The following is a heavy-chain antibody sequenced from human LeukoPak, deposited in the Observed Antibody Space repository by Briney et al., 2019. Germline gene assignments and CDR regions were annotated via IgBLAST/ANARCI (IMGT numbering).Heavy chain of an antibody. CDR2: INPSGGST. V-gene: IGHV1-46*01. D-gene: IGHD5-12*01. CDR3: ARDRVIVATRLRNYYMDV. CDR1: GYTFTSYY. J-gene: IGHJ6*03. Sequence: VASVKVSCKASGYTFTSYYMHWVRQAPGQGLEWMGIINPSGGSTNYAQKFQGRVTITADESTSTAYMELSSLRSEDTAVYYCARDRVIVATRLRNYYMDVWGKGTTVTISS.